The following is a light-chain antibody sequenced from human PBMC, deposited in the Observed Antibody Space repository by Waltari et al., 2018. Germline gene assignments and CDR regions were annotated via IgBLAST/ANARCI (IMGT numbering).Light chain of an antibody. V-gene: IGLV2-8*01. J-gene: IGLJ2*01. CDR2: EVN. CDR1: SRDIGHYDY. Sequence: QSALTQPPSASGSHGQSVTISCTGSSRDIGHYDYVSWYQQHPGKAPKLMFYEVNKRPSGVAVRCSGSKSGNTSSLTGSGLQGEDEAEYFCSSFAGSNMVVFGGGTNLTVL. CDR3: SSFAGSNMVV.